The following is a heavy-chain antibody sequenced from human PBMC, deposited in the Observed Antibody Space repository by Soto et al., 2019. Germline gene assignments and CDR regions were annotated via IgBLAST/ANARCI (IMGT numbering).Heavy chain of an antibody. J-gene: IGHJ4*02. Sequence: EVQLVESGGGLVQPGGSLRLSCAASGFTFSNYWMYWVRQAPGNGLVWVSRINGDGTGTNYADSVKGQFTISRDNAKNTLYLQMNSLRAEDTAVYYCGRGASGSYRLDYWGQGTLVTVSS. D-gene: IGHD3-10*01. CDR3: GRGASGSYRLDY. CDR2: INGDGTGT. CDR1: GFTFSNYW. V-gene: IGHV3-74*01.